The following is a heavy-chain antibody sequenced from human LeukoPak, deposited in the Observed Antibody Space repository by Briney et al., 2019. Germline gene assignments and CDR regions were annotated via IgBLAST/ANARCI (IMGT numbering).Heavy chain of an antibody. CDR1: GFDFTAYG. Sequence: PGGSLRLSCAASGFDFTAYGMSWVRQAPGKGLEWVSGISASGLDTYYADSVTGRFTISRDNSKNTVHLLMNSLRAEDSAMYYCAKYGPGFGVVIEYFMDVWGKGTRVTVS. CDR2: ISASGLDT. D-gene: IGHD3-3*01. CDR3: AKYGPGFGVVIEYFMDV. V-gene: IGHV3-23*01. J-gene: IGHJ6*03.